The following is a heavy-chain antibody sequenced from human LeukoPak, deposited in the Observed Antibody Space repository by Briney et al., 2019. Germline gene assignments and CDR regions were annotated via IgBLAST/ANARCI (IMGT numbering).Heavy chain of an antibody. CDR3: ARDHDGKDY. V-gene: IGHV3-7*01. CDR1: GFTFSRYW. J-gene: IGHJ4*02. Sequence: GGSLRLSCAASGFTFSRYWMSWVRQAPGKGLEWVANINQDGGDKYHADSVKGRFTISRDNAKNSLYPQMNSLRAEDTAVYYCARDHDGKDYWGQGTLVTVSS. CDR2: INQDGGDK.